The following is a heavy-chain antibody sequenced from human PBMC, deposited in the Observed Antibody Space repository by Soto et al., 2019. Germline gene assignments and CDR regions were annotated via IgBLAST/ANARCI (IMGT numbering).Heavy chain of an antibody. D-gene: IGHD6-13*01. CDR2: INPNSGGT. CDR1: GYTFTGYY. J-gene: IGHJ3*01. V-gene: IGHV1-2*02. CDR3: ARDLGXIAASQV. Sequence: ASVKFSFNASGYTFTGYYMHWVRQAPGQVLDWIGWINPNSGGTNYAQKVQGRVTMTRDTSISTDYMERSRMSSDCTDVSYCARDLGXIAASQVWGQGTTV.